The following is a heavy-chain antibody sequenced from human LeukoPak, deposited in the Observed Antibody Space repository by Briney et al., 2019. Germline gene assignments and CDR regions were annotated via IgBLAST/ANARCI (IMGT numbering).Heavy chain of an antibody. CDR1: GFTFSNFG. J-gene: IGHJ4*02. V-gene: IGHV3-30*02. CDR2: IRYDGDNK. D-gene: IGHD6-19*01. Sequence: PGGSLRLSCAASGFTFSNFGMHLVRQAPGKGLEWVAFIRYDGDNKHYADSVKGRFNISRDNSMDTLYLQMNSLRAEDTAMYYCAKGIAVAFAYYFDYWGQGTLVTVSS. CDR3: AKGIAVAFAYYFDY.